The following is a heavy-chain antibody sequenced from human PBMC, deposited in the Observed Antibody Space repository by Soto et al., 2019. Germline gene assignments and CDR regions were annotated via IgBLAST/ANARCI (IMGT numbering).Heavy chain of an antibody. D-gene: IGHD2-15*01. J-gene: IGHJ4*02. CDR3: AKLVIGYCSGNTCDDY. CDR2: ISYDSSNK. Sequence: AQLLESGGGLIQPGGSLRLSCAASGFTFSYGIHWLRQAPGKGLEWVAYISYDSSNKFYGDSVKGRFTISRDHSKNTQFLQMNSLRAEDTAVYYCAKLVIGYCSGNTCDDYWGQGTLVAVSS. CDR1: GFTFSYG. V-gene: IGHV3-30*18.